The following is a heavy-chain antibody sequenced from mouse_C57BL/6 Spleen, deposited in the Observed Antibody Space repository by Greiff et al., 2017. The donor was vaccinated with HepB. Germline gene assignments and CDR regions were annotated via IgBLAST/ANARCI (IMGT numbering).Heavy chain of an antibody. CDR3: ARGLRSYAMDY. CDR1: GYAFTNYL. V-gene: IGHV1-54*01. Sequence: VQLQQSGAELVRPGTSVKVSCKASGYAFTNYLIEWVKQRPGQGLEWIGVINPGSGGTNYNEKFKGKATLTADKSSSTAYMQLSSLTSEDSAVYFCARGLRSYAMDYWGQGTSVTVSS. J-gene: IGHJ4*01. CDR2: INPGSGGT. D-gene: IGHD1-1*01.